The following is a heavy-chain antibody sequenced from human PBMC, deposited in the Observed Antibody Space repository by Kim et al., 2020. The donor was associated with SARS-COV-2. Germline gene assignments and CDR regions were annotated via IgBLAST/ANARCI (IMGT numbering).Heavy chain of an antibody. D-gene: IGHD6-13*01. J-gene: IGHJ2*01. Sequence: LKSRVTISVDTSKNQFSLKLSSVTAADTAVYYCARRAGYSSSWYGWYFDLWGRGTLVTVSS. V-gene: IGHV4-39*01. CDR3: ARRAGYSSSWYGWYFDL.